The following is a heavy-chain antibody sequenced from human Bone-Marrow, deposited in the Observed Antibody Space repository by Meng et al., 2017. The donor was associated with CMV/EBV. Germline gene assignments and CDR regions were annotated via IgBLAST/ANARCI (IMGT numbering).Heavy chain of an antibody. V-gene: IGHV3-23*01. CDR3: AKDGPYCGGDWYQVYFDY. J-gene: IGHJ4*02. CDR2: IRGSGGGT. Sequence: GGSLRLSCAASGFPFSSYAMSWVRQAPGKGLEWVSAIRGSGGGTYYADSVKGRFTITRDNSMNTLYLRMSSLRAEDTAVYHCAKDGPYCGGDWYQVYFDYWGQGTLVTVSS. CDR1: GFPFSSYA. D-gene: IGHD2-21*01.